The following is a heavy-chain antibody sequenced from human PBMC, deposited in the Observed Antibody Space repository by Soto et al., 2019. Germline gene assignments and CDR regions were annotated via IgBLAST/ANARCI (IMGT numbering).Heavy chain of an antibody. CDR2: INPGDSDT. J-gene: IGHJ4*02. CDR1: GYSFTSNW. Sequence: PGESLKISCKGSGYSFTSNWIGWVRQMPGKGLEWMAIINPGDSDTRYSPSFQGRVTISVDKSITTAYLQWSSLKASDTAVYFCVSQRTTVITQAYFDYWGPGALVTVSS. CDR3: VSQRTTVITQAYFDY. V-gene: IGHV5-51*01. D-gene: IGHD4-4*01.